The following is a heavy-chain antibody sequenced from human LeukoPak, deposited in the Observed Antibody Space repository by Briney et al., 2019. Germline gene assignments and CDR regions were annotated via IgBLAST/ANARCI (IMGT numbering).Heavy chain of an antibody. CDR3: ARRPITMVRGVPGWFDP. J-gene: IGHJ5*02. D-gene: IGHD3-10*01. V-gene: IGHV4-34*01. Sequence: SETLSLTCAVYGGSFSGYYWSWIRQPPGKGLEWIGEINHSGSTNYNPSLKSRVTISVDTSKNQFSLKLSSVTAADTAVYYCARRPITMVRGVPGWFDPWGQGTLVTVSS. CDR2: INHSGST. CDR1: GGSFSGYY.